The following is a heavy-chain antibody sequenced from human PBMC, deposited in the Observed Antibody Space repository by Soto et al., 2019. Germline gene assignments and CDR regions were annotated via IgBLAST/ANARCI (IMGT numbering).Heavy chain of an antibody. J-gene: IGHJ6*02. CDR3: AKDLDVVVPAAIRHYYYGMDV. D-gene: IGHD2-2*02. Sequence: QVQLVESGGGAVQPGRSLRLSCAASGFTFSSYGMHWVRQAPGKGLEWVAVISYDGSNKYYADSVKGRFTISRDNSKNTLYLQMNSLRAEDTAVYYCAKDLDVVVPAAIRHYYYGMDVWGQGTTVTVSS. CDR2: ISYDGSNK. V-gene: IGHV3-30*18. CDR1: GFTFSSYG.